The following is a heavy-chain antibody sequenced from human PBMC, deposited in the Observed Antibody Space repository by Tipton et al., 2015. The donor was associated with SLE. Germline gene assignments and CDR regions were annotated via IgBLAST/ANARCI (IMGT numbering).Heavy chain of an antibody. CDR1: GFTVSSNY. CDR2: IYSGGST. D-gene: IGHD6-13*01. Sequence: SLRLSCAASGFTVSSNYMSWVRQAPGKGLEWVSVIYSGGSTYYADSVKGRFTISRDNSKNTLYLQMNSLRAEDTAVYYCAKSPSGRGYSSSRYWYFDLWGRGTLVTVFS. CDR3: AKSPSGRGYSSSRYWYFDL. V-gene: IGHV3-53*05. J-gene: IGHJ2*01.